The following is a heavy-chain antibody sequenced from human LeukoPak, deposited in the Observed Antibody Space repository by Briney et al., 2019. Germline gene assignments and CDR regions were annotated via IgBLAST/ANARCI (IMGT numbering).Heavy chain of an antibody. CDR2: INHSGST. Sequence: SETLSLTCTVSGGSVSSYYWSWIRQPPGKGLEWIGEINHSGSTNYNPSLKSRVTISVDTSKNQFSLKLSSVTAADTAVYYCARSSVAGPAYFDYWGQGTLVTVSS. J-gene: IGHJ4*02. CDR3: ARSSVAGPAYFDY. V-gene: IGHV4-34*01. CDR1: GGSVSSYY. D-gene: IGHD6-19*01.